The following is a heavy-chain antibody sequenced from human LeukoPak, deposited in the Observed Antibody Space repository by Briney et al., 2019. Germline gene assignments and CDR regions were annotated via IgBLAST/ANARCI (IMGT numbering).Heavy chain of an antibody. J-gene: IGHJ4*02. CDR1: GYSFTSYW. V-gene: IGHV5-51*01. CDR2: IYPGDSDT. CDR3: ASLAYGNSSGWPGNY. D-gene: IGHD6-19*01. Sequence: GESLKISCKGSGYSFTSYWIGWVRQMPGKGLEWMGIIYPGDSDTRYSPSFQGQVTISANKSISTAYLQWSSLKASDTAMYYCASLAYGNSSGWPGNYWGQGTLVTVSS.